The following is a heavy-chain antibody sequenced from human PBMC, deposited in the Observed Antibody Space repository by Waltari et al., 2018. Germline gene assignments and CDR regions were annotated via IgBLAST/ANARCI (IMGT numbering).Heavy chain of an antibody. D-gene: IGHD3-10*01. Sequence: QVQLEQSGAEVKKPGASVKVSCKTSGDTLTDPYIPWVRQARGQGLDWMGWISPKSGGAHSAERFQGRVTMTSDTSISTAYMELSRLTSDDTAVYYCARVGYYYGSGSYFPVWGKGTTVTVSS. J-gene: IGHJ6*04. CDR3: ARVGYYYGSGSYFPV. CDR1: GDTLTDPY. CDR2: ISPKSGGA. V-gene: IGHV1-2*02.